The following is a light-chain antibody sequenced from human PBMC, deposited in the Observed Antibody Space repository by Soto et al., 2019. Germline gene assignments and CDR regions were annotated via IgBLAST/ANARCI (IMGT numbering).Light chain of an antibody. CDR3: KQANSLKLT. CDR2: KAS. J-gene: IGKJ4*01. CDR1: QTISSW. V-gene: IGKV1-5*03. Sequence: DIQSNQSPSTPSGSVGARVTITCRASQTISSWLAWYQQKTGKDHKLLIYKASTLKSGVPSRFSGSGSGTEFTLTISRLQTDELATYDCKQANSLKLTVGGVKKGEIK.